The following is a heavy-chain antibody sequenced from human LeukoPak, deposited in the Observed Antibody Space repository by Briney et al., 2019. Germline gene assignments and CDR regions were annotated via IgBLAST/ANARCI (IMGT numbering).Heavy chain of an antibody. CDR3: ARVGIVATIFDY. CDR2: IYHSGST. D-gene: IGHD5-12*01. Sequence: SETLSLTCAVSGGSISSGGYSWSWIRQPPGKGLEWIGYIYHSGSTYYNPSLKSRVTISVDRSKNQFSLKLSSVTAADMAVYYCARVGIVATIFDYWGQGTLVTVSS. J-gene: IGHJ4*02. CDR1: GGSISSGGYS. V-gene: IGHV4-30-2*01.